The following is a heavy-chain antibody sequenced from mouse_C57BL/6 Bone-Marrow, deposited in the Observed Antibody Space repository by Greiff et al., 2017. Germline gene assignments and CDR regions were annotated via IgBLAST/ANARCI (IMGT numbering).Heavy chain of an antibody. J-gene: IGHJ4*01. CDR3: TWYYYAMDY. V-gene: IGHV1-5*01. CDR2: IYPGNSDT. Sequence: VKPRPGQGLEWIGAIYPGNSDTSYNQKFKGKAKLTAVTSASTAYMALSSLTNEDSAVYYCTWYYYAMDYWGQGTSVTVSS.